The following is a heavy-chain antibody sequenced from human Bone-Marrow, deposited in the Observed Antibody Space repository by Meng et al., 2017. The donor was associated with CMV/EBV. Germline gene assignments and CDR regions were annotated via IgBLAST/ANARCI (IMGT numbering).Heavy chain of an antibody. V-gene: IGHV1-8*01. D-gene: IGHD6-6*01. CDR1: GYTFTTYD. CDR3: ARRGVAARRGSWFDP. Sequence: ASVKVSCKASGYTFTTYDIDWVRQATGQGLEWMGWMNPNSGNTGYAQKFEGRVTMTRNTSISTAYMELSSLRSEDTAVYYCARRGVAARRGSWFDPWGQGTQVTAPQ. CDR2: MNPNSGNT. J-gene: IGHJ5*02.